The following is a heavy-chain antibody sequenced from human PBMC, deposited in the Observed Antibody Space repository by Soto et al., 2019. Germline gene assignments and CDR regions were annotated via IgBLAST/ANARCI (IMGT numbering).Heavy chain of an antibody. D-gene: IGHD1-1*01. J-gene: IGHJ6*02. CDR2: ISYEGSNT. Sequence: GGSLRLSCVSSGFSFDTYGIHWVRQAPGKGLQWVALISYEGSNTYYADSVRGRFTISRDNSKNTLYLQMNTLRPEDTGVYYCARVTPGNNLYYFSGLDFWGQGTSVTVSS. CDR1: GFSFDTYG. CDR3: ARVTPGNNLYYFSGLDF. V-gene: IGHV3-30-3*01.